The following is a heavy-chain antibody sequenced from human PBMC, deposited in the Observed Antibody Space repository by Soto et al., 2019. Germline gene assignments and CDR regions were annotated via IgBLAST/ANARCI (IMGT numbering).Heavy chain of an antibody. CDR2: IYSTGNT. CDR1: GDSIRSSSY. Sequence: SETLSLTCTVSGDSIRSSSYWGWIRQPPGKGLEWIGSIYSTGNTYYNPSLNSQVTISVDTSKNQFSLNVISVTAADTAVYYRRRSSRYSTDVWGQGTTVTVS. D-gene: IGHD6-13*01. J-gene: IGHJ6*02. CDR3: RRSSRYSTDV. V-gene: IGHV4-39*01.